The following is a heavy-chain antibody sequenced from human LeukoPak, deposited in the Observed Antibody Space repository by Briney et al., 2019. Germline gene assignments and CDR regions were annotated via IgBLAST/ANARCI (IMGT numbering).Heavy chain of an antibody. CDR2: MNPNSGNT. J-gene: IGHJ4*02. D-gene: IGHD3-22*01. V-gene: IGHV1-8*01. Sequence: ASVKVSCKASGYTFTSYDIHWVRQATGQGLEWMGWMNPNSGNTGYAQKFQGRVTMTRNTSISTAYMELSSLRSEDTAVYYCARVTYDSSGYYYFDYWGQGTLVTVSS. CDR1: GYTFTSYD. CDR3: ARVTYDSSGYYYFDY.